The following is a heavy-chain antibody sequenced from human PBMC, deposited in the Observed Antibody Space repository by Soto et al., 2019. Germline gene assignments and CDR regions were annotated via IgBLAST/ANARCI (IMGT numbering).Heavy chain of an antibody. CDR1: GADINTYS. Sequence: SETLSLTCSVSGADINTYSWTWVRQPAGKGLEWIGRIYTSASINYNPSLKGRVTLSVDTSTNQVSLRLASVTAADTAIYYCARDREAGYNFYYGMDVWGQGTTVTVSS. D-gene: IGHD6-19*01. V-gene: IGHV4-4*07. CDR2: IYTSASI. J-gene: IGHJ6*02. CDR3: ARDREAGYNFYYGMDV.